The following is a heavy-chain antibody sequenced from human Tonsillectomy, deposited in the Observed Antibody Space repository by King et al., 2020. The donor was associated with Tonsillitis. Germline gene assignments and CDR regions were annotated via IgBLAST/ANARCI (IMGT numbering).Heavy chain of an antibody. CDR1: GGTFSSYA. CDR3: ARGRVVSGWYGEYYFDY. CDR2: IIHIFGTS. Sequence: QLVQSGAEVKKPGSSVKVSCKASGGTFSSYAITWVRQAPGQGLEWMGGIIHIFGTSNYAQKFQGRVTITADESTSTAYMELSSLRSEDTAVYYCARGRVVSGWYGEYYFDYWGQGTLVTVSS. D-gene: IGHD6-19*01. J-gene: IGHJ4*02. V-gene: IGHV1-69*01.